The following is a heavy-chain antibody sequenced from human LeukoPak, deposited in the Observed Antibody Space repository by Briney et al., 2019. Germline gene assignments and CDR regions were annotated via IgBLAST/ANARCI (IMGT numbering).Heavy chain of an antibody. CDR2: INHSGST. Sequence: SETLSLTCAVYGGSFSGYYWSWIRQPPGKGLEWIGGINHSGSTNYNPSLKSRVTISVDTSKNQFSLKLSSVTAADTAVYYCARGGTIFGVPTPYYYYYGMDVWGQGTTVTVSS. CDR1: GGSFSGYY. CDR3: ARGGTIFGVPTPYYYYYGMDV. V-gene: IGHV4-34*01. D-gene: IGHD3-3*01. J-gene: IGHJ6*02.